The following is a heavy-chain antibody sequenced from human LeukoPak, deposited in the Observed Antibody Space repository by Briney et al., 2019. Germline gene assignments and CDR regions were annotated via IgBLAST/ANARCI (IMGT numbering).Heavy chain of an antibody. CDR2: IYWDDDK. V-gene: IGHV2-5*02. CDR1: GFSLSTSGVG. J-gene: IGHJ4*02. CDR3: AHSRKWIQLFDY. Sequence: SSPTLVKPTQTLTLTCTFSGFSLSTSGVGVGWIRRPPGKALEWLALIYWDDDKRYSPSLKSRLTITKDTSKNQVVLTMTNMDPVDTATYYCAHSRKWIQLFDYWGQGTLVTVSS. D-gene: IGHD5-18*01.